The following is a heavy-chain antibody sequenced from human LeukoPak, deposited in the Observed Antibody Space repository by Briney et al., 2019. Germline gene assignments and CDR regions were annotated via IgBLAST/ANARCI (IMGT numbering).Heavy chain of an antibody. J-gene: IGHJ4*02. CDR3: ASHRSAAGGDGRRLEY. CDR2: IYPGDSDP. Sequence: GESLKTSCKGSGYDFTTYWIGWVRQMPGKGLEWMGIIYPGDSDPRYSQSFEGQVTISADKSINTAYLQWRSLKASDSAMYCCASHRSAAGGDGRRLEYWGQGTLVTVSS. D-gene: IGHD2-21*02. V-gene: IGHV5-51*01. CDR1: GYDFTTYW.